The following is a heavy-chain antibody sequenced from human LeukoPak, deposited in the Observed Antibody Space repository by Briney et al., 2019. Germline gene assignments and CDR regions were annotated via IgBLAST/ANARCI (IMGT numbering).Heavy chain of an antibody. CDR1: GGSFSGYY. V-gene: IGHV4-34*01. J-gene: IGHJ1*01. CDR3: ARGIRHPDCSGGSCYSSYFQH. Sequence: SETLSLTCAVYGGSFSGYYWSWIRQPPGKGLEWIGEINHSGSTNYNPSLKSRVTISVDTSKNQFSLKLSSLTAADTAVYYCARGIRHPDCSGGSCYSSYFQHWGQGTLVTVSS. CDR2: INHSGST. D-gene: IGHD2-15*01.